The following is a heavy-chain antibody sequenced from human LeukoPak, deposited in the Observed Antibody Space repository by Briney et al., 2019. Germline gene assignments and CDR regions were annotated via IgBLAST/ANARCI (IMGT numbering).Heavy chain of an antibody. CDR1: GFTFSNAW. CDR3: TSYRGRMDD. V-gene: IGHV3-15*01. D-gene: IGHD1-1*01. J-gene: IGHJ6*02. Sequence: GGSLRLSCAASGFTFSNAWMGWVRQAPGKGLEWVGRIKSKNDGGTADYAAPVKGRFTISRDDSKNTLYLQMNSLKTEDTAIYYCTSYRGRMDDWGQGTTVTVSS. CDR2: IKSKNDGGTA.